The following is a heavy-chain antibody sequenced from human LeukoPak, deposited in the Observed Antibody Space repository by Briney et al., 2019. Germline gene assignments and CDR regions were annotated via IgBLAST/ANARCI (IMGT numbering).Heavy chain of an antibody. D-gene: IGHD6-19*01. CDR3: ARTPIAVDPYYFDY. CDR2: ISSSGSTI. CDR1: GFTFSDYY. V-gene: IGHV3-11*01. Sequence: GGSLRLSCAASGFTFSDYYMSWIRQAPGKGLEWVSYISSSGSTIYYADSVKGRFTISRDNAKNSLYLQMNSLRAEDTAVYYCARTPIAVDPYYFDYWGQGTLVTVSS. J-gene: IGHJ4*02.